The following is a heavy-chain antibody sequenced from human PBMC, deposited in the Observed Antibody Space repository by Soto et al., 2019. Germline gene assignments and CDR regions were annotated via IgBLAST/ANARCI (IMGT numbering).Heavy chain of an antibody. V-gene: IGHV3-21*01. J-gene: IGHJ3*02. Sequence: EVQLVESGGGLVKPGGSLRLSCAASGFTFSSYSMNWVRQAPGKGLEWVSSISSSSSYIYYADSVKGRFTISRDNAKNSLYLQMNSLRAEDTAVYYCARDLVGGYYAFDIWGQGTMVTISS. D-gene: IGHD1-26*01. CDR3: ARDLVGGYYAFDI. CDR1: GFTFSSYS. CDR2: ISSSSSYI.